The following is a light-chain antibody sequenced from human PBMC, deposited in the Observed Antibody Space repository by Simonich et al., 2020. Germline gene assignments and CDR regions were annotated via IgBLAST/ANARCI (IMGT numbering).Light chain of an antibody. Sequence: QSALTQPASVSGSPGQSITISCTGTSSDVGGYNYVSWYQKHPGKAPKLMIYDVRKRPSGGSNRFSGSKSGNTASLTISGLQAEDEADYYCSSYTSSSTLVFGGGTKLTVL. CDR1: SSDVGGYNY. J-gene: IGLJ2*01. CDR3: SSYTSSSTLV. V-gene: IGLV2-14*01. CDR2: DVR.